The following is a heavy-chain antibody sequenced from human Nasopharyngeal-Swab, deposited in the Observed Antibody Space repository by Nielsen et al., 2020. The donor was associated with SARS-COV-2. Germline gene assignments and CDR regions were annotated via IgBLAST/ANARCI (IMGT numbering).Heavy chain of an antibody. CDR1: GYSFVSHW. V-gene: IGHV5-51*01. CDR2: VYPGNSEV. CDR3: ARRAARDGFNYEVDP. J-gene: IGHJ5*02. D-gene: IGHD5-24*01. Sequence: GESLKISCMASGYSFVSHWIGWVRQNPGKGLEWVGMVYPGNSEVAYSPSCQGQVTISADKSINTAYLQWRSLKASDTALYFCARRAARDGFNYEVDPWGQGTLVTVSS.